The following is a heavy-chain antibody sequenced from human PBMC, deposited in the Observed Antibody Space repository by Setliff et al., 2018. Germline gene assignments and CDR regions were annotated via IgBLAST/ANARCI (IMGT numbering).Heavy chain of an antibody. D-gene: IGHD6-13*01. Sequence: ASVKVSCKASGYSFSRYTMSWVRQAPGQGLEWMGWINTNTGTPAFAQGRVTMTRDTSIDTAYMEVNRLTYDDTAVYYCARAGQLDYFQHWGQGTLVTVSS. CDR3: ARAGQLDYFQH. CDR1: GYSFSRYT. CDR2: INTNTGTP. V-gene: IGHV1-2*02. J-gene: IGHJ1*01.